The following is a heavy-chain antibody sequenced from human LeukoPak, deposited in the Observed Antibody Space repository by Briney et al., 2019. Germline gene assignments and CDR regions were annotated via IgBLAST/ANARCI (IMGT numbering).Heavy chain of an antibody. V-gene: IGHV4-34*01. CDR1: GGPFSGYY. Sequence: PSETLSLTCAVYGGPFSGYYWSWIRQPPGKGLERIGEINHSGSTNYNPSLKSRVTISVDTSKNQFSLKLSSVTAADTAVYYCARKGLTGYAHWGQGTLVTVSS. D-gene: IGHD3-9*01. CDR3: ARKGLTGYAH. CDR2: INHSGST. J-gene: IGHJ4*02.